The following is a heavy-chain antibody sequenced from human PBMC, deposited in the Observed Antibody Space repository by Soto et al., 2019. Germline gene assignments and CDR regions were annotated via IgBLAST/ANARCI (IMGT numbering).Heavy chain of an antibody. Sequence: QVQLQESGPGLVKPSQTLSLTCTVSGGSISSGGYYWSWIRQHPGKGLEWIGSIYYSGSTYYNPSPKCRVTIPVDTSKTQYSLKRSSVTAAGSAVYYCARGVLRWGQGPLGTVAS. J-gene: IGHJ4*02. CDR3: ARGVLR. V-gene: IGHV4-31*03. CDR1: GGSISSGGYY. D-gene: IGHD3-16*01. CDR2: IYYSGST.